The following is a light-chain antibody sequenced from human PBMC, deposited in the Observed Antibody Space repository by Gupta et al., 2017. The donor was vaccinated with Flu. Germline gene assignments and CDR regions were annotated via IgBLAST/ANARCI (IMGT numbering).Light chain of an antibody. CDR1: QSVSSTH. Sequence: VLPQSPGTLSLSPGETASLSCRASQSVSSTHLAWYQQKPGQAPRLLIYGVYDRAPGIPDRFGGSGSGTDFTLTISSMETEEVAVYYCQQYDADPWAFGQGTKVDIK. CDR2: GVY. V-gene: IGKV3-20*01. CDR3: QQYDADPWA. J-gene: IGKJ1*01.